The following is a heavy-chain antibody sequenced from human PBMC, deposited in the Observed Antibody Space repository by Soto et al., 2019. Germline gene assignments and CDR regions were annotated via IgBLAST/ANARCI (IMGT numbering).Heavy chain of an antibody. V-gene: IGHV3-15*07. CDR2: IKSKTDGGTT. Sequence: GGSLRLSCAASGFTFSNAWMNWVRQAPGKGLEWVGRIKSKTDGGTTDYAAPVKGRFTISRDDSKNTLYLQMNSLKTEDTAVYYCAPNDCSSTSCYDGNAFDIWGQGTMVTVSS. CDR1: GFTFSNAW. CDR3: APNDCSSTSCYDGNAFDI. J-gene: IGHJ3*02. D-gene: IGHD2-2*01.